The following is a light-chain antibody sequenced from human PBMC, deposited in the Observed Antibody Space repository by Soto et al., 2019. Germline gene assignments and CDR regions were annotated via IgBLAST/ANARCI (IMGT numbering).Light chain of an antibody. J-gene: IGKJ5*01. CDR2: GAS. V-gene: IGKV3-20*01. CDR3: QQYGSSPQPIT. CDR1: QSGISRN. Sequence: EIVLTQSPGTLSLSPGERATLSCRASQSGISRNLAWYEQKPGQAPRLLIYGASSRATGIPDRFSGSGSGTDFTLTISRLEPEDFAVYYCQQYGSSPQPITFGQGTRLEIK.